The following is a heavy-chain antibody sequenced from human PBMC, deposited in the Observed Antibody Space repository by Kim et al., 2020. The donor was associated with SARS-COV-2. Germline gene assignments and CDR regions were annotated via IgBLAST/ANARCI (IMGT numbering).Heavy chain of an antibody. CDR3: TRRVLSGYVGRDYDY. Sequence: GGSLRLSCAASGFTFSGSAMHWVRQASGKGLEWVGRIRSKANSYATAYAASVKGRFTISRDDSKNTAYLQMNSLKTEDTAVYYCTRRVLSGYVGRDYDYWGQGTLVTVSS. D-gene: IGHD5-12*01. V-gene: IGHV3-73*01. CDR2: IRSKANSYAT. CDR1: GFTFSGSA. J-gene: IGHJ4*02.